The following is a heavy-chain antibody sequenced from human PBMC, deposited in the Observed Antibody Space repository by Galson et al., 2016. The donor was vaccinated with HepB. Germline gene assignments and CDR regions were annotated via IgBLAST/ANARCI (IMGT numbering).Heavy chain of an antibody. CDR2: INQDGSEK. V-gene: IGHV3-7*02. CDR1: GFTFSNYW. CDR3: ARAIGALGY. Sequence: SLRLSCAASGFTFSNYWMEWVRQAPGKGLEWVANINQDGSEKNYVDSVKGRFTISRDDAKSSLDLQMNSMRVEDTAVYYCARAIGALGYWCQGTLVTVSS. D-gene: IGHD3-16*01. J-gene: IGHJ4*02.